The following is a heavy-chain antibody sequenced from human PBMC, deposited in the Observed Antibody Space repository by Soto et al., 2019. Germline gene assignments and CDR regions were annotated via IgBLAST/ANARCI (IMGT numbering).Heavy chain of an antibody. J-gene: IGHJ4*02. CDR3: GRGRSGQIVVFH. CDR2: IGPESGAT. D-gene: IGHD1-26*01. Sequence: ASVKVSCKASGYTFTGHYTHWVRQAPEQGPEWMGEIGPESGATRYEQKFQGRVTMTMDTSITKVYMELNNLRPDDTAVYYCGRGRSGQIVVFHWGQGTQVTVSS. CDR1: GYTFTGHY. V-gene: IGHV1-2*02.